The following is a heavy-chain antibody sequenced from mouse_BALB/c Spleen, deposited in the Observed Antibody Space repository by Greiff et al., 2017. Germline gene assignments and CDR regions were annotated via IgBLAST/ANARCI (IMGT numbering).Heavy chain of an antibody. Sequence: VQLQQSGPELVKPGASVKISCKASGYSFTGSFMNWVMQSHGKSLEWIGRINPYNGDTFYNQKFKGKATLTVDKSSSTAHMELRSLASEDSAVYYCARSITAVVDVWGAGTTVTGAS. D-gene: IGHD1-1*01. J-gene: IGHJ1*01. CDR1: GYSFTGSF. CDR3: ARSITAVVDV. CDR2: INPYNGDT. V-gene: IGHV1-20*02.